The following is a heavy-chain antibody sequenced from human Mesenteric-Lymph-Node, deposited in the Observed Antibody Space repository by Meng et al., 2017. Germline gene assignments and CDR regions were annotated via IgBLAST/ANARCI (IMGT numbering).Heavy chain of an antibody. CDR1: GGSISSGGFY. V-gene: IGHV4-31*11. Sequence: VQLQESGPGLVKPSGTLPLTGAGSGGSISSGGFYWSWIRQHPGKGLEWIGYIYYSGSTYYNPSLRSRVAISIDTSKNQFSLKLTSVTAADTAVYFCARTNYGDYNWFDPWGQGTLVPSPQ. CDR3: ARTNYGDYNWFDP. J-gene: IGHJ5*02. D-gene: IGHD4-17*01. CDR2: IYYSGST.